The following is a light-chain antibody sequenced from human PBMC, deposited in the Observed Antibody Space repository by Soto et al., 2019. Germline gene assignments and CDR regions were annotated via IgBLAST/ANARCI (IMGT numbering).Light chain of an antibody. CDR3: QQYNNWPWT. CDR1: QSVSNNY. V-gene: IGKV3D-20*02. CDR2: GAS. J-gene: IGKJ1*01. Sequence: EIVLTQSPATLSLXXVXXXXXXXVASQSVSNNYLAWYQQKPGQAPRLLIYGASSRATGIPDRFSGSGSGTDFTLTISSLEPEDFAVYYCQQYNNWPWTFGQGTKV.